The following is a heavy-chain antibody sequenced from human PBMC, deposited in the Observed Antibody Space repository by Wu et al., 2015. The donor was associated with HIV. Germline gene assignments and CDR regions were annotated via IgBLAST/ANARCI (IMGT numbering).Heavy chain of an antibody. CDR2: INPNSGGT. J-gene: IGHJ6*03. V-gene: IGHV1-2*02. Sequence: QVQLVQSGAEVKKPGASVKVSCKAFGYNFIDYYIHWVRQAPGQGLEWMGWINPNSGGTKYAQKFQDRVTMTRDTSISTAYMELNRLKSDDTAVYYCANRGVDTAMNYYYYYMDVWGKGTTVTVSS. CDR1: GYNFIDYY. D-gene: IGHD5-18*01. CDR3: ANRGVDTAMNYYYYYMDV.